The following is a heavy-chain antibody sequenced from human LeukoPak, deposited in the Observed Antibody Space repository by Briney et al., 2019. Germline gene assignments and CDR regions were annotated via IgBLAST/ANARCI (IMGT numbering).Heavy chain of an antibody. D-gene: IGHD4-17*01. J-gene: IGHJ4*02. CDR1: GYTFTGYY. Sequence: ASVKVSCKASGYTFTGYYLHWVRQAPGQGLEWMGWINCNSGGTNYAQKFQGRVTMTRDTSISTAYMELSRLIFDDTAVYYCARDQATVTTPYFDYWGQGTEVTVSS. CDR2: INCNSGGT. CDR3: ARDQATVTTPYFDY. V-gene: IGHV1-2*02.